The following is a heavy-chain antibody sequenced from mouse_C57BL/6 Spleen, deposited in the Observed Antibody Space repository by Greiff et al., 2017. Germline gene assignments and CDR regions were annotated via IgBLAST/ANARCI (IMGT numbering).Heavy chain of an antibody. Sequence: EVKLVESGGGLVKPGGSLKLSCAASGFTFSSYSMSWVRQTPEKRLEWVANISDGGSYTYSPDNVKGRYTISRDNAKHNLYLQMSHLKSEDTAMYYCARDLFYYDYEGFAYWGQGTLVTVSA. J-gene: IGHJ3*01. CDR1: GFTFSSYS. CDR2: ISDGGSYT. CDR3: ARDLFYYDYEGFAY. D-gene: IGHD2-4*01. V-gene: IGHV5-4*01.